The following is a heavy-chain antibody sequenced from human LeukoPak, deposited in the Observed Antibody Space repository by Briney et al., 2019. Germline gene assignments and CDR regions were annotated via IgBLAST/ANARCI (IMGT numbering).Heavy chain of an antibody. CDR3: AREGGTVPDY. CDR1: GGSISSYY. Sequence: SETLSLTCTVSGGSISSYYWNWIRQPPGKGLEWIGYIYYSGSTNYNPSLRSRVTISLDTSKKQFSLKLSSVTAADTAIYYCAREGGTVPDYWGQGTLVTVSS. CDR2: IYYSGST. D-gene: IGHD4-17*01. J-gene: IGHJ4*02. V-gene: IGHV4-59*01.